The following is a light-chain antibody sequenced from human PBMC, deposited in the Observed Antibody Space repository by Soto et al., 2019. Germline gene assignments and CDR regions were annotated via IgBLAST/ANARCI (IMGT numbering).Light chain of an antibody. CDR3: QLYNSYSYT. Sequence: DIQMTQSASTLSASVGDRVTITCRASQSISSWLAWYQQKPGKAPKLLIYDASSLESGVPSRFSGSGSGTEFTLTISSLQPDDSATYYCQLYNSYSYTFGQGTKVDIK. CDR2: DAS. CDR1: QSISSW. V-gene: IGKV1-5*01. J-gene: IGKJ2*01.